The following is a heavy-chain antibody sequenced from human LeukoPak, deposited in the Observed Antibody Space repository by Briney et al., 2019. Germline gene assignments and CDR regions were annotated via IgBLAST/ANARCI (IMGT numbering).Heavy chain of an antibody. D-gene: IGHD2-21*02. CDR2: IYSGGST. J-gene: IGHJ2*01. CDR1: GFTVSSNY. CDR3: ARDRYCGGDCYYWHFDL. V-gene: IGHV3-53*01. Sequence: PGGSLRLSCAASGFTVSSNYMSWVRQAPGKGLEWVSVIYSGGSTYYADSVKGRFVISRDNSKDTLYLQMNSLRVEDTAVYYCARDRYCGGDCYYWHFDLWGRGTLVTVSS.